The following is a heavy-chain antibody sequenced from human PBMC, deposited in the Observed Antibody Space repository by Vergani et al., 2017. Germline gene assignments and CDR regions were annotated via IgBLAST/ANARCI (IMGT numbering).Heavy chain of an antibody. Sequence: EVQLVETGGGLIQPGGSLRLSCAASGFTVSSNYMSWVRQAPGKGLEWVSVIYSGGSTYYADSVKGRFTISRDNSKNTLYLQMNSLRAEDTAVYYCARVYSGYDSDYYYYGMDVWGQGTTVTVSS. D-gene: IGHD5-12*01. CDR2: IYSGGST. CDR3: ARVYSGYDSDYYYYGMDV. J-gene: IGHJ6*02. V-gene: IGHV3-53*05. CDR1: GFTVSSNY.